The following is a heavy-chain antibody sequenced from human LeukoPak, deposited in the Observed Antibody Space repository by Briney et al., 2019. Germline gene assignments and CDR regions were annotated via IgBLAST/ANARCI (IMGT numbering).Heavy chain of an antibody. Sequence: ASVTVSFTCSAYTFTICGISWVRQAPGQGLERMGWISAYNGNTNYAQKLQGRVTITTDTSTSTAYMELRSLRSDDTAVYYCARDDFYYDSSGFDYWGQGTLVTVSS. CDR3: ARDDFYYDSSGFDY. CDR1: AYTFTICG. D-gene: IGHD3-22*01. CDR2: ISAYNGNT. J-gene: IGHJ4*02. V-gene: IGHV1-18*01.